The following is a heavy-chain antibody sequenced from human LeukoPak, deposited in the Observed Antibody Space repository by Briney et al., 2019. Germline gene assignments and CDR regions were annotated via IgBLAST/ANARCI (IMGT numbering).Heavy chain of an antibody. CDR2: INTDGGTT. CDR3: ARGISPGGLLDP. J-gene: IGHJ5*02. CDR1: GFTFNGHW. Sequence: GGSLRLSCAASGFTFNGHWMHWVRQAPGKGLVWVSRINTDGGTTYYADSVKGRFTISRDNAKDTLYLQMDSLRAEDTAVYFCARGISPGGLLDPWGQGTLVTVSS. D-gene: IGHD1-14*01. V-gene: IGHV3-74*01.